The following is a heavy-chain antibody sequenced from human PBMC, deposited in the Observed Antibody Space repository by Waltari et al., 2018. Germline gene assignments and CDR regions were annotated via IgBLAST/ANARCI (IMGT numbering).Heavy chain of an antibody. CDR2: IYHRGST. CDR3: ARLDSPVDY. D-gene: IGHD2-2*01. Sequence: QVQLQESGPGLVKPSETLSLTCAVSGYSIRRGYYWGWIRQPPGKGLEWIGSIYHRGSTYYNPSLKSRVTISVDTSKNQFSLKLSSVTAADTAVYYCARLDSPVDYWGQGTLVTVSS. CDR1: GYSIRRGYY. V-gene: IGHV4-38-2*01. J-gene: IGHJ4*02.